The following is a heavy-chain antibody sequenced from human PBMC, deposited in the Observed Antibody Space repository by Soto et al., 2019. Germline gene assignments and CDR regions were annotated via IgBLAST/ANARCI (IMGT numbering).Heavy chain of an antibody. CDR2: IRGSGGST. CDR1: GFTFSSYA. CDR3: AKDGEGYYGSGLDDYYSYYMEV. D-gene: IGHD3-10*01. Sequence: PGGSLRLSCAASGFTFSSYAMSWVRQAPGKGLEWVSAIRGSGGSTYYADSVKGRFTISRDNSKNTLYLQMNSLRAEDTAVYYCAKDGEGYYGSGLDDYYSYYMEVWGKGTTVTVSS. J-gene: IGHJ6*03. V-gene: IGHV3-23*01.